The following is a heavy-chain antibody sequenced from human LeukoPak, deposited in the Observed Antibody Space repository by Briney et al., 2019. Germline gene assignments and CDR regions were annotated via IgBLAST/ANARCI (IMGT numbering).Heavy chain of an antibody. CDR3: AGLVSMVRGVITD. Sequence: GESLKISCKGSGYSFTSYWIGWVRQMPGKGLEWMGIIYPGDSDTRYSPSFQGQVTISADKSISTAYLQWSSLKALDTAMYYCAGLVSMVRGVITDWGQGTLVTVSS. V-gene: IGHV5-51*01. D-gene: IGHD3-10*01. CDR1: GYSFTSYW. J-gene: IGHJ4*02. CDR2: IYPGDSDT.